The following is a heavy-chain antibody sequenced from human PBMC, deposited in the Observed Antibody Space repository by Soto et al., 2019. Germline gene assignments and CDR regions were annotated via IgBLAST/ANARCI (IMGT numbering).Heavy chain of an antibody. CDR2: IYQSGST. CDR3: ARYERTPRTTARVGYYGMDV. D-gene: IGHD4-4*01. J-gene: IGHJ6*02. V-gene: IGHV4-61*03. Sequence: SETLSLTCTVSGVSVNSGNYYWSWIRQTPGKGLEWIGYIYQSGSTRYSPSFQGQVTISADKSISTAYLQWSSLKASDTAMYYCARYERTPRTTARVGYYGMDVWGQGTTVTVSS. CDR1: GVSVNSGNYY.